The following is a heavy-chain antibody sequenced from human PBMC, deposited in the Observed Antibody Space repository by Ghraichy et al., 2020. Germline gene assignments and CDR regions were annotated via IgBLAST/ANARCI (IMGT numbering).Heavy chain of an antibody. V-gene: IGHV4-4*02. J-gene: IGHJ4*02. CDR2: IFHSGST. Sequence: GSLRLSCAVSGDTIISNNWWSWVREPAGKVLGWIVEIFHSGSTNYNPSVKSRITISIDKSKNPLSLKMTSVTAADTAVYYCAREIDQLRYFDSWGQGTLLTVSS. CDR3: AREIDQLRYFDS. D-gene: IGHD2-2*01. CDR1: GDTIISNNW.